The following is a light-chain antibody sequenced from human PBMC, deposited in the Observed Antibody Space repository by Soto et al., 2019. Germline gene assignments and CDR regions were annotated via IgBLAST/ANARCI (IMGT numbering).Light chain of an antibody. CDR3: QQANGFPRL. V-gene: IGKV1-12*01. CDR1: QGISSW. Sequence: DIQMTQSPSSVSASVGDRVTITCRASQGISSWLAWYQQKPGKAPKLLIYAASSLQSGVPSRFSGSGAGTFFPLTITSLRLKVFATYFFQQANGFPRLFGRGTKREIK. CDR2: AAS. J-gene: IGKJ2*01.